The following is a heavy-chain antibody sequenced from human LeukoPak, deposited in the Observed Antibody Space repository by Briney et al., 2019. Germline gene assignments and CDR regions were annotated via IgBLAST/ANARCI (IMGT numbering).Heavy chain of an antibody. CDR3: ARVSRIAAAGTKYYYYGMDV. CDR2: IYHSGST. V-gene: IGHV4-4*02. Sequence: PSGTLSLTCAVSGGSISSSNWWSWVRQPPRKGLEWIGEIYHSGSTNYNPSLKSRVTISVDKSKNQFSLKLSSVTAADTAVYYCARVSRIAAAGTKYYYYGMDVWGQGTTVTVSS. J-gene: IGHJ6*02. CDR1: GGSISSSNW. D-gene: IGHD6-13*01.